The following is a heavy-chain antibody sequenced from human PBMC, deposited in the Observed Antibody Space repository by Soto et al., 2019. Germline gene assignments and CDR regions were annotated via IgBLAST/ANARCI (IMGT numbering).Heavy chain of an antibody. V-gene: IGHV3-30*18. CDR1: GFSFDSYG. Sequence: GGSLRLSCAASGFSFDSYGMHWVRQAPDKGLEWVAVISYDGSNKFYADFVKGRFTISRDNSKNTLYLQMDSLRPEDTAVYYCAKDQRYGSIPARLGYWGQGTLVTVSS. D-gene: IGHD6-6*01. CDR2: ISYDGSNK. J-gene: IGHJ4*02. CDR3: AKDQRYGSIPARLGY.